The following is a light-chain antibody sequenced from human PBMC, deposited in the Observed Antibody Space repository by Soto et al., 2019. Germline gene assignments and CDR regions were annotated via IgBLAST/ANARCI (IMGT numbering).Light chain of an antibody. J-gene: IGLJ2*01. V-gene: IGLV2-14*01. CDR1: SSDVGGYNY. CDR3: SSYTSSGSYTGSSIYVV. Sequence: QSVLTQPASVSGSPGQSITISCTGTSSDVGGYNYVSWYQHHPGKAPKLMIYEVSNRPSGVSNRFSGSKSGNTASLTISGLQAEDEAAYYCSSYTSSGSYTGSSIYVVFGGGTKVTVL. CDR2: EVS.